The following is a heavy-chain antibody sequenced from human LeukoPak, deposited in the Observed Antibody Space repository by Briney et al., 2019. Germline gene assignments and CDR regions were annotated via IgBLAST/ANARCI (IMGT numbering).Heavy chain of an antibody. Sequence: SETLSLTCAVYGGSFSGYYWSWIRQPPGKGLEWIGEINHSGSTNYNPSLKSRVTISVDTSTNQSSLKLSSVTAADTAVYYCARGSGWYRTWGQGTLVTVSS. CDR2: INHSGST. V-gene: IGHV4-34*01. CDR1: GGSFSGYY. J-gene: IGHJ4*02. CDR3: ARGSGWYRT. D-gene: IGHD6-19*01.